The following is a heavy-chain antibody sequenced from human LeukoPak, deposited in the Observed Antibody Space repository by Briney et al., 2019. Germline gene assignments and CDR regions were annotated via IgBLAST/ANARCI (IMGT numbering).Heavy chain of an antibody. CDR1: GGSFSGYY. D-gene: IGHD3-10*01. J-gene: IGHJ4*02. Sequence: SETLSLTCAVYGGSFSGYYWSWIRQPPGKGLEWIGEINHSGSTNYNPSLKSRVTISVDTSKNQFSLKLSSVTAADTAVYYCARARVYYGSGSYYPALDYWGQGTLVTVSS. V-gene: IGHV4-34*01. CDR2: INHSGST. CDR3: ARARVYYGSGSYYPALDY.